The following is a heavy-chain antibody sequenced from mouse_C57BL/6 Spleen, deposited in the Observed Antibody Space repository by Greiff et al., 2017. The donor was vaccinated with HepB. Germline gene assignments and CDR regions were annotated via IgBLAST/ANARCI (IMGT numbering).Heavy chain of an antibody. V-gene: IGHV1-7*01. Sequence: VQLQQSGAELAKPGASVKLSCKASGYTFTSYWMHWVKQRPGPGLEWIGYINPSSGYTKYNQKFKDKATLTADKSSSTAYMQLSSLTYEDSAVDYCARQDGSSYGWGAYWGQGTMVTVAA. CDR3: ARQDGSSYGWGAY. CDR2: INPSSGYT. D-gene: IGHD1-1*01. J-gene: IGHJ3*01. CDR1: GYTFTSYW.